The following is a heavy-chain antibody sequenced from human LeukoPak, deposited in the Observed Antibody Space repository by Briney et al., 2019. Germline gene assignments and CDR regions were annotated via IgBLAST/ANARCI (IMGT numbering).Heavy chain of an antibody. D-gene: IGHD4-23*01. J-gene: IGHJ2*01. CDR2: ILCSGST. V-gene: IGHV4-59*01. CDR1: GGSISGYY. Sequence: SETLSLTCSVSGGSISGYYWSWIRQPPGKGLEWIALILCSGSTTYNPSLKSRVTTSADTSKNQFSLRLSSVTAADTAVYYCARGYGGRLGYFGLWGRGTLVTVSS. CDR3: ARGYGGRLGYFGL.